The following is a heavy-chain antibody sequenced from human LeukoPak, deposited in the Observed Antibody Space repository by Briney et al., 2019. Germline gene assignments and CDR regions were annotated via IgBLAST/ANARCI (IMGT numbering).Heavy chain of an antibody. V-gene: IGHV3-23*01. Sequence: GGSLRLSCAAPGFTFEASAMSWVRQAPGKGLEWVSAISGSGGSTYYADSVKGRFTISRDNSKNTLYLQMNSLRAEDTAVYYCAKGLDNFDYWGQGTLVTVSS. D-gene: IGHD3-9*01. CDR3: AKGLDNFDY. J-gene: IGHJ4*02. CDR2: ISGSGGST. CDR1: GFTFEASA.